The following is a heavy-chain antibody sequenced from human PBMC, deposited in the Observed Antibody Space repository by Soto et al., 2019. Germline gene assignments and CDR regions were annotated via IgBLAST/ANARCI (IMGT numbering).Heavy chain of an antibody. D-gene: IGHD4-17*01. CDR2: IYYSGST. CDR1: SESISSSGYY. J-gene: IGHJ4*02. CDR3: ARHSTTVRLFDY. V-gene: IGHV4-39*01. Sequence: PSETLSLTWTVSSESISSSGYYWGWIRQPPGKGLEWIGSIYYSGSTYYNPSLKSRVTISVDTSKNQFSLKVSSVSAADTAVYYCARHSTTVRLFDYWGQGTLVTVSS.